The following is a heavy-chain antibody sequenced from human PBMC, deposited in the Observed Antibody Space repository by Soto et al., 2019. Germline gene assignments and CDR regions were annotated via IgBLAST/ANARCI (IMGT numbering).Heavy chain of an antibody. J-gene: IGHJ5*02. CDR1: GSPFSNIA. Sequence: GGSLRLSCAASGSPFSNIAMILVRQSPGKGLEWVSSIGVSGGGITYADSMKGRFTISRDNSKNTLYLQINSLRAEDTAVYYCATDQNWGRASWDQGTLVTVSS. CDR3: ATDQNWGRAS. D-gene: IGHD3-16*01. CDR2: IGVSGGGI. V-gene: IGHV3-23*01.